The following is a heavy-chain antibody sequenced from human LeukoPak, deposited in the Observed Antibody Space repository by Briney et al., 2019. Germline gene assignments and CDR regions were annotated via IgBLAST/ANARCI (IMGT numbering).Heavy chain of an antibody. CDR1: GGSMSPYH. CDR3: ARQVAIDSSGYEFDY. Sequence: SETLSLTCTVSGGSMSPYHWGWIRQPPGKGLEWTGYIYYSGSTNYNPSLKSRVTISVDTSKNQFSLKLSSVTAADTAVYYCARQVAIDSSGYEFDYWGQGTLVTVSS. CDR2: IYYSGST. J-gene: IGHJ4*02. D-gene: IGHD3-22*01. V-gene: IGHV4-59*08.